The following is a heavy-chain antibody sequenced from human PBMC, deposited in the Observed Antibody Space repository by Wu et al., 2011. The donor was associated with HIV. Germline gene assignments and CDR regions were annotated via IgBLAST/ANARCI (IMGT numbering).Heavy chain of an antibody. D-gene: IGHD3-10*01. Sequence: QVQLVQSGAEVKKPGASVKVSCKASGYTFTNYGLSWVRQAPGQGLEWMGWISPYNGDTNYSQKLQGRVTMTTDTSTSTAYMELRSLRSDDTAVYYCARNFYGSGSYRMDPWGQGTLVDRLL. CDR2: ISPYNGDT. CDR3: ARNFYGSGSYRMDP. V-gene: IGHV1-18*01. CDR1: GYTFTNYG. J-gene: IGHJ5*02.